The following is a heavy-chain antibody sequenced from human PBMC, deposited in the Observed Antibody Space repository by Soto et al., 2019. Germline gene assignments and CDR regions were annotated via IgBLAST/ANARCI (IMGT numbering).Heavy chain of an antibody. CDR1: GGSLRTSGYS. D-gene: IGHD2-15*01. Sequence: QLQLQESGPGLVKPSETLSLTCTVSGGSLRTSGYSWGWLRRPPEKGLEWIATLSYSGNTYYNPFLKSRVTIAVDASKNQFPLKLTSVTASDTSVYYCARHRYCSGATCDHLDNWFDAWGQGTLVIVCS. CDR3: ARHRYCSGATCDHLDNWFDA. J-gene: IGHJ5*02. CDR2: LSYSGNT. V-gene: IGHV4-39*01.